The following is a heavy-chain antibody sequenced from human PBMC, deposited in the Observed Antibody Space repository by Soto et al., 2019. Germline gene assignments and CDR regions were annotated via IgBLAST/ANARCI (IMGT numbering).Heavy chain of an antibody. CDR3: ARDQSLDRNYYYGIDV. CDR1: GYTFTSYA. J-gene: IGHJ6*02. CDR2: INAGNGNT. V-gene: IGHV1-3*01. Sequence: GASVKVSCKASGYTFTSYAMHWVRQAPGQRLEWMGWINAGNGNTKYSQKFQGRVTITRDTSASTGYMELSSLRSDDTAVYYCARDQSLDRNYYYGIDVWGQGTSVTVSS.